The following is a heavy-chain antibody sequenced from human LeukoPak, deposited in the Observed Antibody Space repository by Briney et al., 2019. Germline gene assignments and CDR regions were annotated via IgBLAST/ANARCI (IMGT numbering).Heavy chain of an antibody. Sequence: ASVKVSCKASGYTFTSYDINWVRQATGQGLEWMGWMNPNSGNTGYAQKFQGRVTMTRNTSISTAYMELSSLRSEDTAVYYCARDREANFYYGMDVWGQGTTVTVSS. J-gene: IGHJ6*02. CDR3: ARDREANFYYGMDV. D-gene: IGHD1-14*01. V-gene: IGHV1-8*01. CDR1: GYTFTSYD. CDR2: MNPNSGNT.